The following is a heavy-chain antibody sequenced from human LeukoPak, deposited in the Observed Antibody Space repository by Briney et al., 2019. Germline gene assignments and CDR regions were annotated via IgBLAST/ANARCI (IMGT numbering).Heavy chain of an antibody. D-gene: IGHD3-16*01. Sequence: SETLSLTCAVYGGSFSGYYWSWIRQPPGKGLEWIGEINHSGSTNYNPSLKSRVTISVDTSKNQFSLKLSSVTAADTAVYYCARGRKKESAGENRFDPWGQGTLVTVSS. CDR2: INHSGST. CDR3: ARGRKKESAGENRFDP. J-gene: IGHJ5*02. CDR1: GGSFSGYY. V-gene: IGHV4-34*01.